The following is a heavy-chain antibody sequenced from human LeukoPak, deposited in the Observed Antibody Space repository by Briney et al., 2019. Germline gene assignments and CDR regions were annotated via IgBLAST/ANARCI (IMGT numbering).Heavy chain of an antibody. Sequence: QPGRSLRLSCAAYGFTFSSYAMHWLRQAPGKGLEGVAVISYDGSNKYYADSVKGRFTISRDNSKNTLYLQMNSLRAEDTAVYYCARDTNYDILTGYYSGSDYYGMDVWGQGTTVTVSS. CDR2: ISYDGSNK. CDR3: ARDTNYDILTGYYSGSDYYGMDV. J-gene: IGHJ6*02. D-gene: IGHD3-9*01. V-gene: IGHV3-30-3*01. CDR1: GFTFSSYA.